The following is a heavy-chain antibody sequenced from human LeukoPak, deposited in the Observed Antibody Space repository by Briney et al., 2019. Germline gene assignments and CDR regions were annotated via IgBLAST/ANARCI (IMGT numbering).Heavy chain of an antibody. CDR3: ATGGSIDCSSTSCYYNWFDP. V-gene: IGHV1-69-2*01. CDR2: VDPEDGET. D-gene: IGHD2-2*01. Sequence: ASVKVSCKVSGYTFTDYYVHWVQQAPGKGLEWMGLVDPEDGETIYAEKFQGRVTITADTSTDTAYMELSSLRSEDTAVYYCATGGSIDCSSTSCYYNWFDPWGQGTLVTVSS. CDR1: GYTFTDYY. J-gene: IGHJ5*02.